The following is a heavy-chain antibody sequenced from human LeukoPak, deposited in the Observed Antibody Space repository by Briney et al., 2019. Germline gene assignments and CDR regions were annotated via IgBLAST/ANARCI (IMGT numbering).Heavy chain of an antibody. CDR1: GFTFRKYA. Sequence: PGGSLRLSCDASGFTFRKYAMSWVRQAPGKGLEWVSSITAGGGNTDYADSVKGRFTISRDNSKNTLYLQMNSLRAEDTAVYYCARSYSSSWSRIDYWGQGTLVTVSS. CDR3: ARSYSSSWSRIDY. V-gene: IGHV3-23*01. J-gene: IGHJ4*02. CDR2: ITAGGGNT. D-gene: IGHD6-13*01.